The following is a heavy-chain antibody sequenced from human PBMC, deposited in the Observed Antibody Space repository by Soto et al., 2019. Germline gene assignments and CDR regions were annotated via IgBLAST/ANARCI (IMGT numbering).Heavy chain of an antibody. J-gene: IGHJ4*02. CDR1: SGSISSSSYY. CDR3: ASRNWQEVD. D-gene: IGHD1-20*01. Sequence: QLQLQESGPGLVKPSETLSLTCIVSSGSISSSSYYWGWIRQPPGKGLEWIGSIDYSGSTYYNPSLKSRLTISVDASRNQFPLRLSSVTAADTAVYSCASRNWQEVDWGQGTLVTVSS. V-gene: IGHV4-39*01. CDR2: IDYSGST.